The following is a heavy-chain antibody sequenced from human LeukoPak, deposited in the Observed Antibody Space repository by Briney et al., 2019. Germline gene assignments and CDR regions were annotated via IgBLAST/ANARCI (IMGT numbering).Heavy chain of an antibody. CDR1: GFTFSSYS. CDR2: ISSSSSYI. Sequence: GGSLRLSCAASGFTFSSYSMNWVRQAPGKGLEWVSSISSSSSYIYYADSVKGRFTISRDNAKNSLYLQMNSLRAEDTAVYYCAREQPYSSSSFYGMDVWGQGTTVTVSS. J-gene: IGHJ6*02. V-gene: IGHV3-21*01. D-gene: IGHD6-6*01. CDR3: AREQPYSSSSFYGMDV.